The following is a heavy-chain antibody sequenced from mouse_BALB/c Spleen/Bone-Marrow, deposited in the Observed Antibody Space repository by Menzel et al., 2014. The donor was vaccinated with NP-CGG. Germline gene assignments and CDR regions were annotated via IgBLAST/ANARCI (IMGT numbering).Heavy chain of an antibody. D-gene: IGHD1-1*02. CDR2: IYYSGTI. V-gene: IGHV3-5*02. Sequence: DVQLQESGPGLVKPSQTVSLTCTVTGISITTGNYRWSWIRQFPGNKLEWIGYIYYSGTITNNPSLTSRTTITRDTSKNQFFLEMNSLTAEDTATYYCARYYGNYFDYWGQGTTLTVSS. CDR3: ARYYGNYFDY. CDR1: GISITTGNYR. J-gene: IGHJ2*01.